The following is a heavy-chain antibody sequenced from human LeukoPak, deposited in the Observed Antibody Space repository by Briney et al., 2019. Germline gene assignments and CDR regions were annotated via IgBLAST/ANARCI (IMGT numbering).Heavy chain of an antibody. V-gene: IGHV3-7*01. CDR1: EFTFSNYW. D-gene: IGHD5/OR15-5a*01. J-gene: IGHJ4*02. CDR3: VRDKVSGPTHFDH. CDR2: IHDDGSVK. Sequence: PGGSLRLSCAAFEFTFSNYWMSWVRQAPGKGLEGVANIHDDGSVKNYADSVKGRFTISRDNARNSVFLQMNSLRAEDTAVYHCVRDKVSGPTHFDHWGQGTLVTVSS.